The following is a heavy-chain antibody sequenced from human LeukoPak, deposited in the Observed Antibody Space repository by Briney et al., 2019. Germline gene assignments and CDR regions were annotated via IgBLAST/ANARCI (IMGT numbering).Heavy chain of an antibody. J-gene: IGHJ4*02. CDR3: ARLAPYYYDSSAYDY. D-gene: IGHD3-22*01. CDR1: GGSISSSNYY. CDR2: IYYSGST. Sequence: SETLSLTCTVSGGSISSSNYYWGWIRQPPGKGLEWIGSIYYSGSTYYNPSLKSRVTISVDTSKSQFSLNLSSVTAADTAVYYCARLAPYYYDSSAYDYWGQGTLVTVSS. V-gene: IGHV4-39*01.